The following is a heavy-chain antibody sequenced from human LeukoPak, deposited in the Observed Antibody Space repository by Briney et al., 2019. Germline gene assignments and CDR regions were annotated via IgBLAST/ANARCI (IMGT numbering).Heavy chain of an antibody. J-gene: IGHJ5*02. CDR2: MFYNGTT. Sequence: SETLSLTCTVSGGSIIIRRFYWGWIRQPPGKGLEWIGSMFYNGTTYYNPSLKSRVTISVDTSKNQFSLRLSSVTAADTAVYYCASWYGSLDPWGQGTLVTVSS. CDR3: ASWYGSLDP. CDR1: GGSIIIRRFY. D-gene: IGHD3-10*01. V-gene: IGHV4-39*07.